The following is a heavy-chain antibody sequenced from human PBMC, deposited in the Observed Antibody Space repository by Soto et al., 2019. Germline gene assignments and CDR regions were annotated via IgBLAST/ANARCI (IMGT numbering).Heavy chain of an antibody. Sequence: SQCRPQTCAVSGESVSSNCAGWGWVRQSPSRGLEWLGRTYYRSKWYNEYAVSVKSRITINPDTSKNQFSLQLNSVTPEDTAVYYCARALGIGWFDPWGQGTLVTVS. CDR1: GESVSSNCAG. CDR3: ARALGIGWFDP. CDR2: TYYRSKWYN. D-gene: IGHD7-27*01. J-gene: IGHJ5*02. V-gene: IGHV6-1*01.